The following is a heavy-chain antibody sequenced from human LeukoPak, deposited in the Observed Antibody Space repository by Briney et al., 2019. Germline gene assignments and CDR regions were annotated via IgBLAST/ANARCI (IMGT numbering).Heavy chain of an antibody. CDR3: ATWGIAVAGTFDY. D-gene: IGHD6-19*01. CDR1: GGSISSSY. CDR2: IYYSGST. Sequence: SETLSLTCTVSGGSISSSYWSWIKQPPGKGLEWIGYIYYSGSTNYNPSFKSRVAISVDTSKNQFSLKLSSVTAADTAVYYCATWGIAVAGTFDYWGQGTLVTVST. J-gene: IGHJ4*02. V-gene: IGHV4-59*08.